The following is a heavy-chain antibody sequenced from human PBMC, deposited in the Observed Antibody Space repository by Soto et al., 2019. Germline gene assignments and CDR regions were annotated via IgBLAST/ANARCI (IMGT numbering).Heavy chain of an antibody. CDR1: GIIFSSFV. CDR2: ISGSAVT. Sequence: SCAASGIIFSSFVMTWVRQPPWKELEWVSGISGSAVTYYAESVKGRFTASRDNSKNPLYLQMNSLRAEDTAVYYCAREGQFGDFDHWGQGTLVTVSS. V-gene: IGHV3-23*01. D-gene: IGHD3-10*01. CDR3: AREGQFGDFDH. J-gene: IGHJ4*02.